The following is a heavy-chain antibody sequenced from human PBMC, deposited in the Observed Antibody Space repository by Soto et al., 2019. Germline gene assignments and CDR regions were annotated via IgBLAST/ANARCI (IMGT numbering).Heavy chain of an antibody. CDR1: GFTFSSNW. D-gene: IGHD6-13*01. CDR3: ARDGQLVINYFDY. Sequence: PGGSRRLSCAASGFTFSSNWMSWVRQAPGKGLEWVANIKQDGSEKYYVDSVKGRFTISRDNAKNSLYLQMNSLRAEDMAVYYCARDGQLVINYFDYWGQGTLVTVSS. V-gene: IGHV3-7*01. CDR2: IKQDGSEK. J-gene: IGHJ4*02.